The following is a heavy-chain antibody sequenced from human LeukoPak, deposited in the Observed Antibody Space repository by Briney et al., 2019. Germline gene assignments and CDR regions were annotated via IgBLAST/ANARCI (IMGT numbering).Heavy chain of an antibody. V-gene: IGHV3-66*01. D-gene: IGHD3-22*01. J-gene: IGHJ4*02. CDR1: GFTFSSYA. CDR2: IYSGGST. Sequence: GGSLRLSCAASGFTFSSYAMSWVRQAPGKGLEWVSVIYSGGSTYYADSVKGRFTISRDNSKNTLYLQMNSLRAEDTAVYYCARDIHDSSGYLLGYFDYWGQGTLVTVSS. CDR3: ARDIHDSSGYLLGYFDY.